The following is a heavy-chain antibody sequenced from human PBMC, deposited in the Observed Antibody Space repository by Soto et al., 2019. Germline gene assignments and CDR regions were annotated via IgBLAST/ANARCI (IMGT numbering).Heavy chain of an antibody. J-gene: IGHJ4*02. Sequence: QVQLVESGGGVVQPGRSLRLSCAASGFTFSSYARHWVRKAPGKGLEWVAVISYDGSNKYYADSVKGRFTISRDNSKNTLYLQMNSLRAEDTAVYYCARDRNSLTFDYWGQGTLVTVSS. CDR1: GFTFSSYA. D-gene: IGHD5-18*01. CDR3: ARDRNSLTFDY. CDR2: ISYDGSNK. V-gene: IGHV3-30-3*01.